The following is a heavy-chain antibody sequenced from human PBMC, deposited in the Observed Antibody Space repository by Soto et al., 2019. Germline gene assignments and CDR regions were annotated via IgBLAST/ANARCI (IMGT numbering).Heavy chain of an antibody. CDR3: GRDEMGTVNNYYYMNV. V-gene: IGHV1-46*03. Sequence: ASVKVSCKASGYSFASYYIHWVRQAPGQGLEWMGVINPGDGSTSYAQKFQGRVTMTTDTSTTTVYMEVSGLRSEDTAVYYCGRDEMGTVNNYYYMNVWGKGTPGHRLL. CDR1: GYSFASYY. CDR2: INPGDGST. D-gene: IGHD4-4*01. J-gene: IGHJ6*03.